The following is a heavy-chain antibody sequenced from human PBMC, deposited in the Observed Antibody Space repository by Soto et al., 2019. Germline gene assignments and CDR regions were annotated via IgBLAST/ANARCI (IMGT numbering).Heavy chain of an antibody. V-gene: IGHV3-33*01. Sequence: QVQLVESGGGVVKPGRSLRLSCAASGFTFSSYGMHWVRQAPGKGLEWVAVIWYDGSNKYYADSVKGRLTISRDTSKNTLYLQINSLRAEDTAVYYCARDVEMATMGYYYYYGIDVWCQGTTVTVSS. J-gene: IGHJ6*02. D-gene: IGHD5-12*01. CDR1: GFTFSSYG. CDR3: ARDVEMATMGYYYYYGIDV. CDR2: IWYDGSNK.